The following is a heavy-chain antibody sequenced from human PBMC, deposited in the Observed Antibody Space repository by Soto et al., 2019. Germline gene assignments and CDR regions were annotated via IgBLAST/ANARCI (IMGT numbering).Heavy chain of an antibody. J-gene: IGHJ6*02. CDR2: ISYDGSNK. CDR1: GFTFSSYG. Sequence: PGGSLRLSCAASGFTFSSYGMHWVRQAPGKGLEWVAVISYDGSNKYYADSVKGRFTISRDNSKNTLYLQMNSLRAEDTAVYYCAKSSRVLMVYGTMDVWGQGTTVTVSS. V-gene: IGHV3-30*18. D-gene: IGHD2-8*01. CDR3: AKSSRVLMVYGTMDV.